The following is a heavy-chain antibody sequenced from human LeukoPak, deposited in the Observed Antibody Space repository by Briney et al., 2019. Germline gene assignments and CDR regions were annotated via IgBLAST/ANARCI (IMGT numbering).Heavy chain of an antibody. V-gene: IGHV1-2*02. D-gene: IGHD1-26*01. CDR2: INPKTGVT. CDR3: ARDLAMYSPDLDY. J-gene: IGHJ4*02. CDR1: GYTFTGYY. Sequence: ASVNVSCKASGYTFTGYYMHWVRQAPGQGLEWMGWINPKTGVTKYAQNFQGRVTMTRDTSINTAYMEVSRLRSDDTAVFYCARDLAMYSPDLDYWGQGTLATVSS.